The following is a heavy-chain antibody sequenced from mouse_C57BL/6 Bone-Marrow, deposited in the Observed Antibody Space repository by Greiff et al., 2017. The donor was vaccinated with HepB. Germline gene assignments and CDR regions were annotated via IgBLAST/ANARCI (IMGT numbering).Heavy chain of an antibody. CDR1: GFNIKDDY. CDR2: IDPENGDT. V-gene: IGHV14-4*01. Sequence: EVMLVESGAELVRPGASVKLSCTASGFNIKDDYMHWVKQRHEQGLEWIGCIDPENGDTDYATKFQGKATLTADTSSNTAYLQLRSLASEDTAVYYWTTEMVTIDYWGQGTTLTVST. J-gene: IGHJ2*01. D-gene: IGHD2-3*01. CDR3: TTEMVTIDY.